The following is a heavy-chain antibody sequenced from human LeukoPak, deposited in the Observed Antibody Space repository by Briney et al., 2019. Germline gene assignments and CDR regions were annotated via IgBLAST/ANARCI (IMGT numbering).Heavy chain of an antibody. V-gene: IGHV4-61*02. J-gene: IGHJ4*02. D-gene: IGHD3-10*01. Sequence: SETLSLTCSVSGDSIRSGTYYGCWIRQPPGKGLEWIGRIYTSGSTSYNPALKSRVTISVDTSKNQFSLKLTSVTAADTAVYYCARGGGATRIDYWGQGTLVTVSS. CDR2: IYTSGST. CDR3: ARGGGATRIDY. CDR1: GDSIRSGTYY.